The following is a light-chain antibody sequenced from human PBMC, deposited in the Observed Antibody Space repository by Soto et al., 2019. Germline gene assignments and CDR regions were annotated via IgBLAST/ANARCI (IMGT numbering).Light chain of an antibody. Sequence: QSVLTQPASVSGSAGQSITISCTGTSGDMGSYNRVSWYQQHPGKAPKLLLYEVTDRPSGVSNRFSGSKSGNTASLTISGLQAEDEAEYYCSSYTNINTRACVFGTGTKLTVL. J-gene: IGLJ1*01. V-gene: IGLV2-14*01. CDR3: SSYTNINTRACV. CDR2: EVT. CDR1: SGDMGSYNR.